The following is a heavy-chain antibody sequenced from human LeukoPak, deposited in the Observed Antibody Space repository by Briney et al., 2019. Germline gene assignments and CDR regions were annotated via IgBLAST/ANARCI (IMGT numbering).Heavy chain of an antibody. D-gene: IGHD1-26*01. CDR2: IYYSGST. J-gene: IGHJ4*02. Sequence: PSETLSLTCTVYGRSISSYYWSWIRQTPGKGLEWIGYIYYSGSTNYNPSLKSRVTISVDTSKNQFSLKLSSVTAADTAVYFCAKHGASGSYLYYFDYWGQGTLVTVSS. CDR3: AKHGASGSYLYYFDY. V-gene: IGHV4-59*08. CDR1: GRSISSYY.